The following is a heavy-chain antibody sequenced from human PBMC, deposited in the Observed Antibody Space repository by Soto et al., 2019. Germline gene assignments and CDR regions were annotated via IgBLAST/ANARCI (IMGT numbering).Heavy chain of an antibody. CDR3: ARGGGIAAAGYYYYMDV. Sequence: SETLSLTCAVYGGSFSGYYWSWIRQPPGKGLEWIGEINHSGSTNYNPSLKSRVTISVDTSKNQFSLKLSSVTAADTAVYYCARGGGIAAAGYYYYMDVWGKGTTVTVSS. J-gene: IGHJ6*03. CDR2: INHSGST. V-gene: IGHV4-34*01. CDR1: GGSFSGYY. D-gene: IGHD6-13*01.